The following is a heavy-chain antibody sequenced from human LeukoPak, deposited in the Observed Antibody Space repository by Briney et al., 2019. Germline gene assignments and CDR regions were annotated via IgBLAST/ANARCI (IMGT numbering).Heavy chain of an antibody. CDR2: IIPILGIA. J-gene: IGHJ4*02. CDR1: GGTFSSYA. V-gene: IGHV1-69*04. CDR3: AVELSTVSPIDY. D-gene: IGHD4-11*01. Sequence: GASVKVSCKASGGTFSSYAISWVRQAPGQGLEWMGRIIPILGIANYAQKFQGRVTITADKSTSTAYMELSSLRPEDTAVYYCAVELSTVSPIDYWGQGTLVTVSS.